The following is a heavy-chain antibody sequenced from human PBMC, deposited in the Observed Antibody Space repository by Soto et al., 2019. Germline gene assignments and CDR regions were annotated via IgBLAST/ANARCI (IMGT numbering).Heavy chain of an antibody. CDR2: ISTSGGST. D-gene: IGHD5-18*01. V-gene: IGHV3-23*01. J-gene: IGHJ4*02. CDR3: ARRGYSYGYVACDY. Sequence: EVQLLESGGGLVQPGGSLRLSCAASGFTFSTYAITWVRQPPGKGLEWVSGISTSGGSTYYSDSVKGRFTISRDNSKNTLFLQMNSLRAEDTAVYYCARRGYSYGYVACDYWGQGTLVTVSS. CDR1: GFTFSTYA.